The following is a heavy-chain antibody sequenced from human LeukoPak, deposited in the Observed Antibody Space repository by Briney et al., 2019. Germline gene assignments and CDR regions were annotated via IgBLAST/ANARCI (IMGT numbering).Heavy chain of an antibody. CDR3: ARAGITIFGGTNRFDP. D-gene: IGHD3-3*01. CDR1: GGSISSYY. Sequence: SETLSLTCTVSGGSISSYYWSWIRQPPGKGLEWIGYIYYSGSTNYNPSLKSRVTISVDTSKDQFSLKLSSVTAADTAVYYCARAGITIFGGTNRFDPWGQGTLVTVSS. CDR2: IYYSGST. J-gene: IGHJ5*02. V-gene: IGHV4-59*01.